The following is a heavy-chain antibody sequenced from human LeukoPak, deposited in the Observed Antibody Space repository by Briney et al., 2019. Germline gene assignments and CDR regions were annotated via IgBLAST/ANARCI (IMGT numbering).Heavy chain of an antibody. CDR3: ARDNTAGGPFDY. CDR1: GTTFTSYY. CDR2: INPSGVRT. Sequence: APVKVSCKASGTTFTSYYMNWVRQSPRQRLEWRGIINPSGVRTNYAQKFQGRVTMTRDTSTSAVYMELSSLRSEDTAMYYCARDNTAGGPFDYWGQGTLVSVSS. V-gene: IGHV1-46*01. D-gene: IGHD6-13*01. J-gene: IGHJ4*02.